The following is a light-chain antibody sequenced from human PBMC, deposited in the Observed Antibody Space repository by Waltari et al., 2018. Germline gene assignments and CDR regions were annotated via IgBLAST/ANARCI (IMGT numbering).Light chain of an antibody. CDR1: SSDVGGYDR. Sequence: QSALTQPASVSGSPGQSITISCTGTSSDVGGYDRLSWYQQHPGTVPKLIIYEVTNRPSGVSYRFSGSKSGNTASLTISGLQAEDEADYYCASYTNINTWVFGGGTKLTVL. CDR3: ASYTNINTWV. J-gene: IGLJ3*02. V-gene: IGLV2-14*01. CDR2: EVT.